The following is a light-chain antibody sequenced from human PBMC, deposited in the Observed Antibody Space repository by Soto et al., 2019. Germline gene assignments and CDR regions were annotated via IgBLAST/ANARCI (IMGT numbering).Light chain of an antibody. Sequence: TQSLDTLSLSPGERSTLSCRASQSVHNNYLAWHQQKAGQAPRLLIYGASTRATGIPARFSGSGSGTEFTLTISSLQSDDFAVYYCQQYYNWPTFGQGTKVDI. CDR1: QSVHNN. CDR2: GAS. CDR3: QQYYNWPT. V-gene: IGKV3-15*01. J-gene: IGKJ1*01.